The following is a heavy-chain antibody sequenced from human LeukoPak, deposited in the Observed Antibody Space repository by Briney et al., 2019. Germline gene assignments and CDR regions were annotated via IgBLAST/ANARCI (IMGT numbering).Heavy chain of an antibody. Sequence: LSGGSLRLSCAASGFSFSTHWMPWVRHAPGKGLVYVAQINSDGSATAYADSVKGRFTISRDNAKNTLYLEMISLRAEDTAVYYCGSLTVVAKDHWGQGTLVTVSS. V-gene: IGHV3-74*01. D-gene: IGHD3-22*01. J-gene: IGHJ4*02. CDR2: INSDGSAT. CDR1: GFSFSTHW. CDR3: GSLTVVAKDH.